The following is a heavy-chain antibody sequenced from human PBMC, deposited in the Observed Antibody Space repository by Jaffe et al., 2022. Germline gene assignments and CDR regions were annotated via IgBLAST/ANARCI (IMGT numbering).Heavy chain of an antibody. CDR1: GGTFSSYA. J-gene: IGHJ6*03. V-gene: IGHV1-69*01. CDR2: IIPIFGTA. CDR3: ARDRYYDILTGSGGLYYYYMDV. D-gene: IGHD3-9*01. Sequence: QVQLVQSGAEVKKPGSSVKVSCKASGGTFSSYAISWVRQAPGQGLEWMGGIIPIFGTANYAQKFQGRVTITADESTSTAYMELSSLRSEDTAVYYCARDRYYDILTGSGGLYYYYMDVWGKGTTVTVSS.